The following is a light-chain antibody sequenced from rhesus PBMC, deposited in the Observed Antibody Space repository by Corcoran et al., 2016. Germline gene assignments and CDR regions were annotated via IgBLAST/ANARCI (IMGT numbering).Light chain of an antibody. CDR1: ENVNNY. Sequence: DIQMTQSPSSLSASVGDRVTITCRASENVNNYLHWYQQKPGKAPKLLSYAASTLQSGVPSSFSGSGSGTDYTFTISSLQPEDVATYYCQHSYGTPLTFGGGTKVEIK. J-gene: IGKJ4*01. V-gene: IGKV1-74*01. CDR3: QHSYGTPLT. CDR2: AAS.